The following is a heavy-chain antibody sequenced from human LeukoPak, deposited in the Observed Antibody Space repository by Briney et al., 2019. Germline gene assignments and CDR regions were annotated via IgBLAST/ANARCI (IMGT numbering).Heavy chain of an antibody. Sequence: SVKVSCKASGFTFTSSAVQWVRQARGQRLEWIGWIVVGSGNTNYAQKFQERVTITRDMSTSTAYMELSSLRSEDTAVYYCAADHTITYYYDSSGYPGIWGQGTMVTVSS. CDR2: IVVGSGNT. D-gene: IGHD3-22*01. CDR3: AADHTITYYYDSSGYPGI. V-gene: IGHV1-58*01. J-gene: IGHJ3*02. CDR1: GFTFTSSA.